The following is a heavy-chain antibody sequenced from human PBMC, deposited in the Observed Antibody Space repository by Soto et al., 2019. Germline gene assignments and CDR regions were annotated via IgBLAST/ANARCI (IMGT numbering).Heavy chain of an antibody. J-gene: IGHJ5*02. D-gene: IGHD3-22*01. Sequence: QVQLVESGGGVVQPGWSLRLSCAASGVTFSNYGMHWVRQAPGEGLEWLAVISEDGGEKYYADSVKGRYTISRDNSKNSLYLQMNSLRTENTAMYYVARGLIIVISRDWLVPWGQGTLVTVSS. CDR1: GVTFSNYG. CDR3: ARGLIIVISRDWLVP. V-gene: IGHV3-30*03. CDR2: ISEDGGEK.